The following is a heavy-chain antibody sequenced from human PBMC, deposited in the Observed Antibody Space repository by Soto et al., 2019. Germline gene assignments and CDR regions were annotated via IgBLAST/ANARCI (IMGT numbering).Heavy chain of an antibody. CDR2: ISGISNTI. V-gene: IGHV3-48*01. J-gene: IGHJ4*02. Sequence: EVQLVESGGGLVQPGGSLRLSCAASGFTFSSYSMSWVRQAPGKGLEWVSYISGISNTIYYADSVKGRFTIPRDNAKGSLYVHMNSLSAEDTAVYCCARERGCSGGICYRGLGYWGQGTLVTVSS. CDR3: ARERGCSGGICYRGLGY. CDR1: GFTFSSYS. D-gene: IGHD2-15*01.